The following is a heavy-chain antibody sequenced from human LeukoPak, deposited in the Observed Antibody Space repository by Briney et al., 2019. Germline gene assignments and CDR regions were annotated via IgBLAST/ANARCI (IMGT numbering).Heavy chain of an antibody. CDR1: GFTFSSYG. Sequence: GGSLRLSCAASGFTFSSYGMHWVRQAPGKGLERVAVISYDGSNKYYADSVKGRFTISRDNSKNTLYLQMNSLRAEDTAVYYCAKVASSWLLVLIDYWGQGTLVTVSS. V-gene: IGHV3-30*18. D-gene: IGHD6-13*01. CDR2: ISYDGSNK. J-gene: IGHJ4*02. CDR3: AKVASSWLLVLIDY.